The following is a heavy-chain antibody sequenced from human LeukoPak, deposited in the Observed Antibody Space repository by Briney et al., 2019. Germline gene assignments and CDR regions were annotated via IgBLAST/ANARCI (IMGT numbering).Heavy chain of an antibody. CDR2: ITSSGTYI. D-gene: IGHD2-21*01. J-gene: IGHJ4*02. Sequence: GGSLRLSCAASGFTFSDYSMNWVRQAPGKGLEWVSSITSSGTYIYYADSVKGRFTISRDNAKNSLYLQMNSLRAEDTAVYYCARDRVNIVVVSANEYWGQGTLVSVSS. V-gene: IGHV3-21*01. CDR3: ARDRVNIVVVSANEY. CDR1: GFTFSDYS.